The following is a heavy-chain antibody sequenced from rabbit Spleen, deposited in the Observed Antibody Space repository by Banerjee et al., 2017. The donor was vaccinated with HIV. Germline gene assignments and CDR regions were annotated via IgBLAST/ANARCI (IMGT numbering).Heavy chain of an antibody. CDR3: ARDLPDIIGWNFGW. Sequence: QEQLEESGGDLVKPEGSLTLPCTASGFSFSNYYYMCWVRQAPGKGLEWIACIYAGSGGGTWYATWAKGRFTISKTSSTTVTLKMTSLTAADTATYFCARDLPDIIGWNFGWWGQGTLVTVS. CDR2: IYAGSGGGT. D-gene: IGHD4-1*01. CDR1: GFSFSNYYY. J-gene: IGHJ3*01. V-gene: IGHV1S45*01.